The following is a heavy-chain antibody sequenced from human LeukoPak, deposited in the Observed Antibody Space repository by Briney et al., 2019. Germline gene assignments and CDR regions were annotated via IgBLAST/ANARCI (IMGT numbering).Heavy chain of an antibody. V-gene: IGHV1-46*01. CDR3: AREGPETYNFDF. J-gene: IGHJ4*02. CDR1: GYTFTNYY. Sequence: ASVKVSCKTSGYTFTNYYMHWVRQAPGQGPEWMGISRPSSGRTQYPQKFQGRVTMTWDMSTSTFYMELSSLTSDDTAFYYCAREGPETYNFDFWGQGTLVTVSS. D-gene: IGHD1-14*01. CDR2: SRPSSGRT.